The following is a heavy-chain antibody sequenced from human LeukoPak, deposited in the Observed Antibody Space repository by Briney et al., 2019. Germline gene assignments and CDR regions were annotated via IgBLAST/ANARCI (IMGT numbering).Heavy chain of an antibody. CDR2: ISSSSSYI. CDR1: GFTFRSYG. V-gene: IGHV3-21*01. D-gene: IGHD6-25*01. CDR3: ARGRRSSGFDY. J-gene: IGHJ4*02. Sequence: PGGSLRLSCAASGFTFRSYGMHWVRQAPGKGLEWVSSISSSSSYIYYADSAKGRFTISRDNAKNSLYLQMNSLRAEDTAVYYCARGRRSSGFDYWGQGTLVTVSS.